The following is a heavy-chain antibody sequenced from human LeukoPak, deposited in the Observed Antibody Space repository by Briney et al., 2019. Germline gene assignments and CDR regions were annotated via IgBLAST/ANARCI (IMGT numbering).Heavy chain of an antibody. CDR2: INHSEST. D-gene: IGHD2-15*01. CDR1: GGSISSSNYY. Sequence: SETLSLTCTVSGGSISSSNYYWGWLRQPPGKGLEWIGEINHSESTNYNPSLKSRVTISVDTSQNPFSLELRYVTTPATATDYCARDRIVGYWGQGTLVTVSS. J-gene: IGHJ4*02. CDR3: ARDRIVGY. V-gene: IGHV4-39*07.